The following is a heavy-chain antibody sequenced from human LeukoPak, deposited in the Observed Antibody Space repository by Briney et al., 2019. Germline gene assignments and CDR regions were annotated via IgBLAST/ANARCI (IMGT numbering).Heavy chain of an antibody. CDR2: IAAAGDS. Sequence: PGGSLRLSCAASGFTFSSYDMHWVRQVTGKGLEWVSTIAAAGDSYYSGSVKGRFTVSRENARNSLYLQMNSLRAGDTAVYYCARESGAGDSELREFDCWGQGTLVTVSS. V-gene: IGHV3-13*04. CDR3: ARESGAGDSELREFDC. D-gene: IGHD4-17*01. J-gene: IGHJ4*02. CDR1: GFTFSSYD.